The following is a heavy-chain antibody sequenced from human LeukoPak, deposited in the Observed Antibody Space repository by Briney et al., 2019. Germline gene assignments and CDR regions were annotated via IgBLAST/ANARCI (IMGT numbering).Heavy chain of an antibody. CDR3: ARVGSTSSESDY. CDR2: MNPNSGNT. CDR1: GYTSTSYD. J-gene: IGHJ4*02. Sequence: ASVKVSCKASGYTSTSYDINWVRQATGQGLEWMGWMNPNSGNTGYAQKFQGRVTMTRNTSISTAYMELSSLRSEDTAVYYCARVGSTSSESDYWGQGTLVTVSS. V-gene: IGHV1-8*01. D-gene: IGHD2-2*01.